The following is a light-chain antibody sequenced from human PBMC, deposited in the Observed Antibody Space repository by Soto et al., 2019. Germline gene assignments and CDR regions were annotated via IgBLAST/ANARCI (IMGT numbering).Light chain of an antibody. CDR2: GNS. J-gene: IGLJ2*01. V-gene: IGLV1-40*01. CDR1: SSNIGAGYD. Sequence: QSVLTQPPSVSGAPGQRVTISSTGRSSNIGAGYDVHWYQQLPGTAPKLLIYGNSNRPSGVPDRFSGSKSGTSASLAITGLQAQDESDYYCQSYDSSLSGYVVFGGGTKLTVL. CDR3: QSYDSSLSGYVV.